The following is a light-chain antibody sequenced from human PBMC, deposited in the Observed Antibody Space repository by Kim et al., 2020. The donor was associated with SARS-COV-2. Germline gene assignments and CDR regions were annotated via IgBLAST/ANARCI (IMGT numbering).Light chain of an antibody. J-gene: IGKJ4*01. CDR2: DAS. CDR1: QSIGSK. V-gene: IGKV3-15*01. CDR3: QQYDNWPPST. Sequence: EIVMTQSPATLSLSPGERATLSCRASQSIGSKLAWYQQKPGQAPRLVIYDASIGATGIPARFSGSGSGTEFSLTISSLQSEDSAVYYCQQYDNWPPSTFGGGTKVDIK.